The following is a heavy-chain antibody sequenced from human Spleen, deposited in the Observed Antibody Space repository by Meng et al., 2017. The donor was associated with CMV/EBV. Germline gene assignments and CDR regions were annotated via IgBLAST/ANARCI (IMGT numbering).Heavy chain of an antibody. V-gene: IGHV3-33*01. CDR2: IWYDGSYK. D-gene: IGHD2-2*01. Sequence: GESLKISCAASGFIFSSQGMHWVRQTPGKGLEWVAVIWYDGSYKYYADSVKGRFTTSRDNAKKSLYLQMNSLTAEDTAVYYCARDQYSDIVEVPGAIYYWGQGSLVTSPQ. CDR1: GFIFSSQG. CDR3: ARDQYSDIVEVPGAIYY. J-gene: IGHJ4*02.